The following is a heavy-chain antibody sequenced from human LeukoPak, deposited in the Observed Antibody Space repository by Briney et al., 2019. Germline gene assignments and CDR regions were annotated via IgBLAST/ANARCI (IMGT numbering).Heavy chain of an antibody. D-gene: IGHD3-22*01. CDR3: AKVVVITSGFDY. V-gene: IGHV3-66*02. J-gene: IGHJ4*02. CDR1: GFTFSGYD. CDR2: IYSGGST. Sequence: GGSLRLSCAASGFTFSGYDMNWDRQAPGKGLEWVSLIYSGGSTYYADSVKGRFTISRDNSKNTLYLQMNSLRAEDTAVYYCAKVVVITSGFDYWGQGTLVTVSS.